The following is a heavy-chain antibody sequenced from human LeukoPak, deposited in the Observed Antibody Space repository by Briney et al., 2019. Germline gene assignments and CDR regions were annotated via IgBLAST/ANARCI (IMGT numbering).Heavy chain of an antibody. Sequence: SETLSLTCTVSGYSISSGYYWGWIRQPPGKGLEWIGIIYHSGSTYFNPSLKSRVTISVDTSKNQFSLKLSSVTAADTAVYYCAGYSGYIDRYRFDPWGQGTLVTVSS. J-gene: IGHJ5*02. CDR3: AGYSGYIDRYRFDP. V-gene: IGHV4-38-2*02. D-gene: IGHD5-12*01. CDR2: IYHSGST. CDR1: GYSISSGYY.